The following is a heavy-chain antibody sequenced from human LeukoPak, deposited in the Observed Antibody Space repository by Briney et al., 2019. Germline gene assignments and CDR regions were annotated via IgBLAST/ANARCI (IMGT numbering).Heavy chain of an antibody. CDR3: AREYSGSYDLGY. CDR1: ESTFDHA. Sequence: GGSLRLSCTASESTFDHAMHWVRQTPGKGLEWVSGIGWNSARTGYADSVRGRFTISRDNAKNSLYLQMNSLRAEDTAVYYCAREYSGSYDLGYWGQGTLVTVSS. V-gene: IGHV3-9*01. CDR2: IGWNSART. J-gene: IGHJ4*02. D-gene: IGHD1-26*01.